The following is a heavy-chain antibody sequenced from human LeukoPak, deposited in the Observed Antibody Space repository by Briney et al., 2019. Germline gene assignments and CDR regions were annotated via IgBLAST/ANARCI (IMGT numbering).Heavy chain of an antibody. Sequence: GGSLRLSCAASGFTFSSYGMHWVRQAPGKGLEWVAVIWYGGSNKYYADSVKGRFTISRDNSKNTLYLQMNSLRAEDTAVYYCARDRIPYAFGNPWWFDPWGQGTLVTVSS. CDR3: ARDRIPYAFGNPWWFDP. D-gene: IGHD2-2*01. V-gene: IGHV3-33*01. CDR1: GFTFSSYG. CDR2: IWYGGSNK. J-gene: IGHJ5*02.